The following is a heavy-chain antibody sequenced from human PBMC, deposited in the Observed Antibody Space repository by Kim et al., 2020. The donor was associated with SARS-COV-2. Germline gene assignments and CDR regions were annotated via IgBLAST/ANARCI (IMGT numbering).Heavy chain of an antibody. J-gene: IGHJ6*02. CDR1: GYSFTSYW. Sequence: GESLKISCKGSGYSFTSYWIGWVRQMPGKGLEWMGIIYPGDSDTRYSPSFQGQVTISADKSISTAYLQWSSLKASDTAMYYCARLPAYYDFWSGYEAGYYYYGMDVWGQGTTVTVSS. V-gene: IGHV5-51*01. CDR3: ARLPAYYDFWSGYEAGYYYYGMDV. CDR2: IYPGDSDT. D-gene: IGHD3-3*01.